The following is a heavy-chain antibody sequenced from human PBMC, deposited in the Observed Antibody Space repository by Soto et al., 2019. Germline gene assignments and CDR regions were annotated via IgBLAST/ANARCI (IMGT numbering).Heavy chain of an antibody. D-gene: IGHD3-3*01. CDR1: GGTFSSYA. CDR2: IIPIFGTA. J-gene: IGHJ4*02. V-gene: IGHV1-69*06. CDR3: ARGVTIFGVVRAAYFDY. Sequence: QVQLVQSGAEVKKPGSSVKVSCKASGGTFSSYAISWVRQAPGQGLEWMGGIIPIFGTANYAQKFQGRVTITADKSTSTAYMELSGLRSEDTAVYYCARGVTIFGVVRAAYFDYWGQGTLVTVSS.